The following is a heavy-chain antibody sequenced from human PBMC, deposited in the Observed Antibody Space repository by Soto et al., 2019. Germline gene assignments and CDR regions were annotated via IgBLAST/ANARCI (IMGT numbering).Heavy chain of an antibody. D-gene: IGHD3-22*01. CDR3: AREGYYYDSSGYYYWLDP. V-gene: IGHV1-69*13. CDR1: GGTFSSYA. CDR2: IIPIFGTA. Sequence: SVKVSCKASGGTFSSYAISWVRQAPGQGLEWMGGIIPIFGTANYAQKFQGRVTITADESTSTAYMELSSLRSEDTAVYYCAREGYYYDSSGYYYWLDPWGQGTLVTVSS. J-gene: IGHJ5*02.